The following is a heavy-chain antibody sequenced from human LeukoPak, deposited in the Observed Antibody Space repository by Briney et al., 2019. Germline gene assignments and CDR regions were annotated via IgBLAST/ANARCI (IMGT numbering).Heavy chain of an antibody. V-gene: IGHV3-74*01. Sequence: PGGSLRLSCAASGITFSGAWMHWVRQAPRKGLVWVSRINSDGSSTNYADSVKGRFTISRDNAKNTLYLQVKSLRAEDTAVYYCARGPSGWGSLDSWGQGTLVTVSS. CDR1: GITFSGAW. J-gene: IGHJ4*02. CDR3: ARGPSGWGSLDS. D-gene: IGHD7-27*01. CDR2: INSDGSST.